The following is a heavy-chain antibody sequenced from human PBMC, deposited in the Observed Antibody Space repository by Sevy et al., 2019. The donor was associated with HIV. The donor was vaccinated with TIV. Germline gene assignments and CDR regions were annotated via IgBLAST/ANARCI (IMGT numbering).Heavy chain of an antibody. CDR2: FDPEDDEK. D-gene: IGHD3-22*01. CDR1: GYTLTELS. Sequence: ASVKVSCKVSGYTLTELSMHWVRQAPGKGLEWMGTFDPEDDEKIYAQKFQGRVTMTEDTSTDTAYMELSRLRSLETAEYYCAKTKDYYDTSGYPFDSWGQGTLVTVSS. V-gene: IGHV1-24*01. J-gene: IGHJ4*02. CDR3: AKTKDYYDTSGYPFDS.